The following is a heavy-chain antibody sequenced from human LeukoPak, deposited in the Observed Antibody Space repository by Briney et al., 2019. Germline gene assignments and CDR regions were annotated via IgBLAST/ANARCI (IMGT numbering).Heavy chain of an antibody. D-gene: IGHD3-3*01. CDR3: AKGVRFLDPFDP. CDR1: GFTFSSYA. Sequence: PGGSLRLSCAASGFTFSSYAMSWVRQAPGKGLEWVSAISGSGGSTYYADSVRGRFTISRDNSKNTLYPQMNSLRAEDTAVYYCAKGVRFLDPFDPWGQGTLVTVSS. CDR2: ISGSGGST. J-gene: IGHJ5*02. V-gene: IGHV3-23*01.